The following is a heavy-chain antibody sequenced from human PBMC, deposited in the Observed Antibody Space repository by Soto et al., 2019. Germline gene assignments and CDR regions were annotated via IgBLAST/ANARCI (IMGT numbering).Heavy chain of an antibody. D-gene: IGHD1-26*01. CDR1: GYSFTGYY. CDR3: ARDLKEAGGSYLLDY. Sequence: ASVKVSCKSSGYSFTGYYMHWVRQAPGQGLEWMGIINPSGGSTSYAQKFQGRVTMTRDTSTSTVYMELSSLRSEDTAVYYCARDLKEAGGSYLLDYWGQGTLVTVSS. J-gene: IGHJ4*02. CDR2: INPSGGST. V-gene: IGHV1-46*01.